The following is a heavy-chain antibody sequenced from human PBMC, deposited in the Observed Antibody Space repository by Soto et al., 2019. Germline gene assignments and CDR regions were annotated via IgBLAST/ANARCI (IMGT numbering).Heavy chain of an antibody. J-gene: IGHJ1*01. CDR3: ARYRREAVAGYTLDN. D-gene: IGHD6-13*01. V-gene: IGHV4-59*01. CDR2: VYNSGST. Sequence: XETLTLTCTVAGCSISSNYWTWIRQPPGKGLEWIGYVYNSGSTNYNPSLKSRVTISEDTSRSQFSLKVNSMTAADTAVYYCARYRREAVAGYTLDNWGQGILVTVSS. CDR1: GCSISSNY.